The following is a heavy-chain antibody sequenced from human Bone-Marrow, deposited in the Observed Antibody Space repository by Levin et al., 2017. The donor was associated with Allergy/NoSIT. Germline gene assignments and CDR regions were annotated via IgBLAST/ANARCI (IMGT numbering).Heavy chain of an antibody. CDR2: IFHSGSA. CDR1: GGSITSDAYS. Sequence: PSETLSLTCAVSGGSITSDAYSWSWIRQPPGKGLEWIAYIFHSGSAYYNPSLKSRVTISIDRSKNQFSLTLSSVTAADTAVYYCAAMTYCGGDCYSPLFDDWGQGTLATVSS. CDR3: AAMTYCGGDCYSPLFDD. D-gene: IGHD2-21*02. J-gene: IGHJ4*02. V-gene: IGHV4-30-2*01.